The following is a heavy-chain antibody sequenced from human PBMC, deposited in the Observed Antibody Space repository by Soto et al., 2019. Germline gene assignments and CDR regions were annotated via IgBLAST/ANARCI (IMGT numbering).Heavy chain of an antibody. CDR1: GGSISSYY. J-gene: IGHJ5*02. V-gene: IGHV4-59*08. Sequence: ASETLSLPCTVSGGSISSYYWSWIRQPPGKGLEWIGYIHYSGSTNYNPSLKSRVTISVDTSKNQFSLRLSSVTAADTAVYYCARVPGPWGQGTLVTVSS. CDR3: ARVPGP. D-gene: IGHD3-10*01. CDR2: IHYSGST.